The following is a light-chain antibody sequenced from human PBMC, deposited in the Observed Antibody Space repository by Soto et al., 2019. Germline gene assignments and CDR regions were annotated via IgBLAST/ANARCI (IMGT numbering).Light chain of an antibody. J-gene: IGLJ2*01. V-gene: IGLV1-44*01. CDR2: TND. Sequence: QSVLTQPPSASGTPGQRVTISCSGSSSNIGSNTVTWYQQLPGTAPKLLIYTNDQRPSGVPDRFSGSKSGTSASLAISGLQPEDEADYSCAAWDDSVNGVVFRGGTKLTVL. CDR1: SSNIGSNT. CDR3: AAWDDSVNGVV.